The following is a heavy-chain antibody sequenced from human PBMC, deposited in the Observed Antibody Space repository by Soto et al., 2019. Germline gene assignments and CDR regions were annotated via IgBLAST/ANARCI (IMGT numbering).Heavy chain of an antibody. D-gene: IGHD3-10*01. V-gene: IGHV4-39*01. Sequence: PSETLSLTCTVSGGSISSSSYYWGWIRQPPGKGLEWIGSIYYSGSTYYNPSLKSRVTISVDTPKNQFSLKLSSVTAADTAVYYCARLSILWFGELLSLPGAYYYYYGMDVWGQGTTVT. J-gene: IGHJ6*02. CDR1: GGSISSSSYY. CDR3: ARLSILWFGELLSLPGAYYYYYGMDV. CDR2: IYYSGST.